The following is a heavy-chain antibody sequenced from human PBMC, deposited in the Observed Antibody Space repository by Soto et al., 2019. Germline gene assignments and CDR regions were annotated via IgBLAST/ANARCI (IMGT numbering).Heavy chain of an antibody. Sequence: ASETLSLTCTVSGGSISSYYWSWIRQPPGKGLEWIGYIYYSGSTNYNPSLKSRVTISVDTSKNQFSLKLSSVTAADTAVYYCARGPIGGSYEVVGVDYWGQGTLVTVSS. CDR3: ARGPIGGSYEVVGVDY. J-gene: IGHJ4*02. D-gene: IGHD1-26*01. CDR1: GGSISSYY. V-gene: IGHV4-59*01. CDR2: IYYSGST.